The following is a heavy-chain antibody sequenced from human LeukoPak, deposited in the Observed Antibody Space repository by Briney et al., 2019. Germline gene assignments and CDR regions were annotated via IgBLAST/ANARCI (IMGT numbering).Heavy chain of an antibody. J-gene: IGHJ4*02. CDR1: GFTFDDYA. D-gene: IGHD6-13*01. CDR3: AKDSLWAAAGAFDY. Sequence: GRSLRLSCAASGFTFDDYAMHWVRQAPGKGLEWVSGISWNSGSIGYADSVKGRFTISRDNAKNSLYLQMNSLRAEDTAVYYCAKDSLWAAAGAFDYWGQGTLVTVSS. V-gene: IGHV3-9*01. CDR2: ISWNSGSI.